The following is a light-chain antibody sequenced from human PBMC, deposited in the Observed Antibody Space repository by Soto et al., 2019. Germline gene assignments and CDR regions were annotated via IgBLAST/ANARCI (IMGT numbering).Light chain of an antibody. V-gene: IGKV1-39*01. CDR2: ASS. CDR1: QSISSY. J-gene: IGKJ2*01. Sequence: DIQMTQSPSSLSASVGDRVTIPCRASQSISSYLNWYQQKPGQAPKLLIYASSRLQSGVPSRFSGSGSGTDFTLTISSLQPEDFVTYYCQQSFSTPPTFGQGTKLEIK. CDR3: QQSFSTPPT.